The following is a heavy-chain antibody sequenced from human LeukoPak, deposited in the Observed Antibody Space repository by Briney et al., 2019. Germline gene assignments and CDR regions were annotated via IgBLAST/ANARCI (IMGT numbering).Heavy chain of an antibody. J-gene: IGHJ4*02. D-gene: IGHD4-17*01. Sequence: SETLSLTCTVSGGSVSSGSYYWSWIRQPPGKGLEWIGYIYYSGSTNYNPSLKSRVTISVDTSKNQFSLKLSSVTAADTAVYYCARGPKALYGDYDYWGQGTLVTVSS. CDR1: GGSVSSGSYY. V-gene: IGHV4-61*01. CDR3: ARGPKALYGDYDY. CDR2: IYYSGST.